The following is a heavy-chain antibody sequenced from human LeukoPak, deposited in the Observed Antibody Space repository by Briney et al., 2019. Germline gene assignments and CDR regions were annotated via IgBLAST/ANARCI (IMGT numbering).Heavy chain of an antibody. CDR3: ARHLDYGDYTLTPIDY. CDR1: GGSISSYY. CDR2: IYYSGST. Sequence: SETLSLTCTVSGGSISSYYWSWIRQPPGKGLDWIGYIYYSGSTNHNPSLMSRVPMSVDTSKNQFSLRLSSVTAADTAVYYCARHLDYGDYTLTPIDYWGQGILVTVSS. V-gene: IGHV4-59*08. J-gene: IGHJ4*02. D-gene: IGHD4-17*01.